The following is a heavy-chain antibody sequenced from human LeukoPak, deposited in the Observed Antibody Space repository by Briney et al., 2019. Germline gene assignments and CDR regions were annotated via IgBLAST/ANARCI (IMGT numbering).Heavy chain of an antibody. CDR3: ARGYCSSTSCTNDY. CDR1: GFTFNNYW. Sequence: GGSLRLSCAASGFTFNNYWMHWVRQAPGKGLEWVAVIWYDGTNKYYADSVKGRFTISRDNSKNTVHLQMNSLRAEDTAVYYCARGYCSSTSCTNDYWGQGTLVTVSS. V-gene: IGHV3-33*08. D-gene: IGHD2-2*01. CDR2: IWYDGTNK. J-gene: IGHJ4*02.